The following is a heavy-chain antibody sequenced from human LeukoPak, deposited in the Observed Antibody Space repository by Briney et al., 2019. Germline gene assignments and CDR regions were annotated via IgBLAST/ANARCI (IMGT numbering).Heavy chain of an antibody. J-gene: IGHJ4*01. CDR1: GGSINIGGYC. Sequence: SQTLSLTCAVSGGSINIGGYCWRWIRQPPGKGLQWIGYIDYSGNTYCSPSPKSRVTISVDRSKNQFSLKLSSVTAADTAVYYCASRDTATGLDWGQGTLVTVSS. CDR3: ASRDTATGLD. V-gene: IGHV4-30-2*01. D-gene: IGHD5-18*01. CDR2: IDYSGNT.